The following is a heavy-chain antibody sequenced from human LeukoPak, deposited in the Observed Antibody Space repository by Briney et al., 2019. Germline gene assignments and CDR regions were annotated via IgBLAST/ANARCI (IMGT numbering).Heavy chain of an antibody. CDR3: ARSHDFWSGYSPGYYGMDA. J-gene: IGHJ6*02. D-gene: IGHD3-3*01. CDR2: IYYSGST. CDR1: GGSISSGGYY. Sequence: SETLSLTCTVSGGSISSGGYYWSWIRQHPGKGLEWIGYIYYSGSTYYNPSLKSRVTISVDTSKNQFSLKLSSVTAADTAVYYCARSHDFWSGYSPGYYGMDAWGQGTTVTVSS. V-gene: IGHV4-31*03.